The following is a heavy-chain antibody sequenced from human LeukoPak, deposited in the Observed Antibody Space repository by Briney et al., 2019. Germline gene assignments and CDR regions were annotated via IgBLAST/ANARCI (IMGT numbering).Heavy chain of an antibody. D-gene: IGHD6-19*01. Sequence: GGSLRLSCAASGFTFSSCAMSWVRQAPGKGLEWVSAISGSGGSTYYADSVKGRFTISRDNSKNTLYLQMNSLRAEDTAVYYCAKDLYSSGWYPYYFDYWGQGTLVTVSS. CDR1: GFTFSSCA. CDR2: ISGSGGST. J-gene: IGHJ4*02. V-gene: IGHV3-23*01. CDR3: AKDLYSSGWYPYYFDY.